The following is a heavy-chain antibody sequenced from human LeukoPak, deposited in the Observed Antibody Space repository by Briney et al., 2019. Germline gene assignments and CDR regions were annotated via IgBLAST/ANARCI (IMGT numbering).Heavy chain of an antibody. D-gene: IGHD4-17*01. CDR2: IYHSGST. CDR1: GYSISSGYY. J-gene: IGHJ4*02. CDR3: VACFQYGDSFDY. Sequence: PSETLSLTCTVSGYSISSGYYWGWIRQPPGKGLEWIGSIYHSGSTYYNPSLKSRVTISVDTSKNQFSLKLSSVTAADTAVYYCVACFQYGDSFDYWGQGTLVTVSS. V-gene: IGHV4-38-2*02.